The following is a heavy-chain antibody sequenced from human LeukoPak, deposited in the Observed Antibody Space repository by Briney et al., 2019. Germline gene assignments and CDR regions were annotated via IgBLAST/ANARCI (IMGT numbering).Heavy chain of an antibody. CDR1: GYTLSELS. V-gene: IGHV1-24*01. CDR3: ATELHSGYFDY. CDR2: FDPEDDER. D-gene: IGHD3-22*01. J-gene: IGHJ4*02. Sequence: ASVKVSCKASGYTLSELSMHWVRQAPGKGLEWMGGFDPEDDERVYAQKFQGRVTMTEDTSTDTAYMGLSSLRSEDTAIYYCATELHSGYFDYWGQGTLVTVSS.